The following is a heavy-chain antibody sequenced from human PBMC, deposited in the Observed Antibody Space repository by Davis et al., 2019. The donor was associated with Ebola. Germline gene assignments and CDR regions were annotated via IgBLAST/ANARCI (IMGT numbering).Heavy chain of an antibody. V-gene: IGHV1-2*06. CDR3: ARGHNYAHEY. Sequence: ASVKVSCKASGYTFTDYNIHWMRQAPGQGLEWLGRVLKSGATNYAQKFQGRVTMTRDTSISTVYMELSSLRYDDTADYYCARGHNYAHEYWGQGTLVTVSS. J-gene: IGHJ4*02. CDR1: GYTFTDYN. D-gene: IGHD4-11*01. CDR2: VLKSGAT.